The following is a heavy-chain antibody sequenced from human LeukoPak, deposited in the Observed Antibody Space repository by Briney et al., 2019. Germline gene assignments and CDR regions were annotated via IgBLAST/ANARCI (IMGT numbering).Heavy chain of an antibody. Sequence: PSETLSLTCAVYGGSFSGYYWSWIRQPPGKGLEWIGYIYYSGSTNYNPSLKSRVTISVDTSKNQFSLKLSSVTAADTAVYYCARTTYYYGSGSSRTFDYWGQGTLVTVSS. CDR2: IYYSGST. D-gene: IGHD3-10*01. J-gene: IGHJ4*02. CDR3: ARTTYYYGSGSSRTFDY. CDR1: GGSFSGYY. V-gene: IGHV4-59*01.